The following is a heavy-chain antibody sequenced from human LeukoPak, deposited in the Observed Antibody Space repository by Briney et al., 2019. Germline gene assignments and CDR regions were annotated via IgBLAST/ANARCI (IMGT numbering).Heavy chain of an antibody. Sequence: GGSLRLSCAGSGFTFSSYSMNWVRQAPGKGLEWVSSISSSSSYIYYADSVKGRFTISRDNAKNSLYLQMNSLRAEDTAVYYCARDGRYCSGGSCYTVRHDYWGQGTLVTVSS. D-gene: IGHD2-15*01. V-gene: IGHV3-21*01. CDR1: GFTFSSYS. CDR3: ARDGRYCSGGSCYTVRHDY. CDR2: ISSSSSYI. J-gene: IGHJ4*02.